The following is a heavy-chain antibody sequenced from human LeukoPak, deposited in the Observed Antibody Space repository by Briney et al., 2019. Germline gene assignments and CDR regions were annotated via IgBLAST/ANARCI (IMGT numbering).Heavy chain of an antibody. J-gene: IGHJ4*02. CDR2: FDPEDGET. V-gene: IGHV1-24*01. Sequence: ASVKVSCKVSGYTLTELSMHWVRQAPGKGLEWMGGFDPEDGETIYAQKFQGRVAMTEVTSTDTAYMELSSLRSEDTAVYYCATWAYYYDSSGSPAWGQGTLVTVSS. CDR3: ATWAYYYDSSGSPA. D-gene: IGHD3-22*01. CDR1: GYTLTELS.